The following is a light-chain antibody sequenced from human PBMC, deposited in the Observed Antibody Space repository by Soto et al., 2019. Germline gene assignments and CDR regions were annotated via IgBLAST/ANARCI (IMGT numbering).Light chain of an antibody. CDR3: GTWDSSLSAAV. V-gene: IGLV2-14*01. CDR1: NRDVGSYNL. CDR2: EVR. Sequence: QSALTQPASVSGSPGQSITIACTGTNRDVGSYNLVSWYQQRPGEAPKLIISEVRNRPSGISYRFTGSKSGNTASLTISGLQAEDEADYYCGTWDSSLSAAVFGGGTQLTVL. J-gene: IGLJ7*01.